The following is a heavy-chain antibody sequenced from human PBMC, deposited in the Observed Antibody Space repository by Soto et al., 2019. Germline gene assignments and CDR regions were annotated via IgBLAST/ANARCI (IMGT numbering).Heavy chain of an antibody. Sequence: QVQLVQSGAEVKKPGSSVKVSCKASGGTFSTYTFSWVRQAPGQGLEWMGRIIPFVGTTNYAQKFQGRVTITADKSTSTAYMELSSLRSEDTAVYYGARADYDDYYFDYWGQGTRVPVS. J-gene: IGHJ4*02. CDR1: GGTFSTYT. V-gene: IGHV1-69*08. CDR2: IIPFVGTT. D-gene: IGHD4-17*01. CDR3: ARADYDDYYFDY.